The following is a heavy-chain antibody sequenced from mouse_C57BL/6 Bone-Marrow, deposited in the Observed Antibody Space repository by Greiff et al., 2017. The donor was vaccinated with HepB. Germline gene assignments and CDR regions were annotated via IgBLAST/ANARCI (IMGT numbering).Heavy chain of an antibody. J-gene: IGHJ2*01. Sequence: EVQVVESGGGLVQPGGSLKLSCAASGFTFSDYYMYWVRQTPEKRLEWVAYISNGGGSTYYPDTVKGRFTISRDNAKNTLYLQMSRLKSEDTAMYYCARAYYSNLFDHWGQGTTLTVSS. V-gene: IGHV5-12*01. CDR1: GFTFSDYY. CDR3: ARAYYSNLFDH. CDR2: ISNGGGST. D-gene: IGHD2-5*01.